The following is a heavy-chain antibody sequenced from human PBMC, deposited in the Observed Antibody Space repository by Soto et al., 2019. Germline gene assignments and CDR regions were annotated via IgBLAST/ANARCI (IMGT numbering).Heavy chain of an antibody. CDR3: AKQPHYDFWSVYNYGLDV. V-gene: IGHV3-23*01. CDR1: RSTLTNHP. D-gene: IGHD3-3*01. J-gene: IGHJ6*02. Sequence: EVQLLESGEGWLQLGGSRELSCQPLRSTLTNHPLGGAPRPPGRGLKWASGVNGGGSSTYYTDPVKGRFTISRDNSKNTLYLQMNSLRAEDTAVYYCAKQPHYDFWSVYNYGLDVWGQGTTVTVS. CDR2: VNGGGSST.